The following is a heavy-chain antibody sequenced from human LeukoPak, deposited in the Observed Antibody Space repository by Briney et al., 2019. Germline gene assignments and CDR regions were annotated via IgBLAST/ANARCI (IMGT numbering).Heavy chain of an antibody. CDR2: IYPGDSDT. D-gene: IGHD3-22*01. CDR3: ARPGSNYYDSSGYYRY. J-gene: IGHJ4*02. V-gene: IGHV5-51*01. CDR1: GYSSTSYW. Sequence: GESLKISCKGSGYSSTSYWIGWVRQMPGKGLEWMGIIYPGDSDTRYSPSFQGQVTISADKSISTAYLQWSSLKASDTAMYYCARPGSNYYDSSGYYRYWGQGTLVTVSS.